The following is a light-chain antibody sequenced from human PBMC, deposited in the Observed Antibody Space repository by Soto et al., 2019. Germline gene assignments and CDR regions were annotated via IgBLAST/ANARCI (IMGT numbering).Light chain of an antibody. J-gene: IGKJ5*01. CDR1: QGISNS. V-gene: IGKV1-17*03. Sequence: DIQMTQSPSAMSASLGDRVTITCRASQGISNSLAWFQQKPGKVPKRLIYGASTLQSGAPSRFSGSASGAAFTLTIRSMQPEDSAHYYCQQHNSYPITFGQGTRLEIK. CDR2: GAS. CDR3: QQHNSYPIT.